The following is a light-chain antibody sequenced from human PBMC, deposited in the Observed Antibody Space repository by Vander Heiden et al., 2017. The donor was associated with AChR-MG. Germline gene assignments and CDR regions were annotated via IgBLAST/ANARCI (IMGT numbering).Light chain of an antibody. CDR3: QHRSTWWT. CDR2: DAS. V-gene: IGKV3-11*01. CDR1: QTISSH. Sequence: EIVLTQSPATLSLSPGERATLSCRASQTISSHLAWYQQKPGQAPRLLIYDASNRATGIPARFSGSGSGTDFTLTISSLEPEDFAVFYCQHRSTWWTFGQGTKVEIK. J-gene: IGKJ1*01.